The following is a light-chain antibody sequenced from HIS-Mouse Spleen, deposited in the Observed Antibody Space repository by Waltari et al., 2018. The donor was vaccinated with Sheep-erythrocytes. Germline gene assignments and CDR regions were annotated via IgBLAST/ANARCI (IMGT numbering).Light chain of an antibody. J-gene: IGLJ2*01. V-gene: IGLV1-44*01. CDR3: AAWDDSLNGVV. CDR2: SNN. CDR1: SFNIGSNP. Sequence: QSVLTQPPSASWTPGQRVTTSCSGSSFNIGSNPVNWYQQLPGTAPKLLIHSNNQRPSGVPDRFSGSKSGTSASLAISGLQSEDEADYYCAAWDDSLNGVVFGGGTKLTVL.